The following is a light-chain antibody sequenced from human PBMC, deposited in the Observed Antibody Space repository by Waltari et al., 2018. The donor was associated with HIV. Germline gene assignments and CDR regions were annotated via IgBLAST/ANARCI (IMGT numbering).Light chain of an antibody. Sequence: EIVMTQSPATLSVSPGERATLSCRASQSVSSNLAWYQQKPGQAPRLLIFGASTRATGIPARFSGGGSGTDFTLSISSLQSEDFVLYYCQQYNDWPRTFGQGTKVEIK. CDR1: QSVSSN. CDR3: QQYNDWPRT. V-gene: IGKV3-15*01. J-gene: IGKJ1*01. CDR2: GAS.